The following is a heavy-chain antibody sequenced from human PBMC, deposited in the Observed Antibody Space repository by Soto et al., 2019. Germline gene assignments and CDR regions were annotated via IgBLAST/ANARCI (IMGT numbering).Heavy chain of an antibody. CDR2: IYYSGST. CDR1: GGSIMGYY. CDR3: ASSAPDYYYDSSGFDS. Sequence: SETLSLTCTVSGGSIMGYYGSWSRQPPGKGLEWIGNIYYSGSTNYKPSLKSRVTISVDTSKNQFSLKLSSVTAADTAVYYCASSAPDYYYDSSGFDSWGQGALVTVSS. J-gene: IGHJ4*02. V-gene: IGHV4-59*01. D-gene: IGHD3-22*01.